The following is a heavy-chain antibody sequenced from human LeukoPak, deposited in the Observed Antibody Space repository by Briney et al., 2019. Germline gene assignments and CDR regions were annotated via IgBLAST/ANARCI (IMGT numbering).Heavy chain of an antibody. CDR3: ADYSSTWSHDYYYMDV. CDR1: GGSISSSNW. V-gene: IGHV4-4*02. D-gene: IGHD6-13*01. J-gene: IGHJ6*03. CDR2: IYHSGST. Sequence: SETLSLTCAVSGGSISSSNWWSWVRQPPGKGLEWIGEIYHSGSTNYNPSLKSRVTISVDTSKNQFSLKLSSVTAADTAAYARADYSSTWSHDYYYMDVWGKGTTVTVSS.